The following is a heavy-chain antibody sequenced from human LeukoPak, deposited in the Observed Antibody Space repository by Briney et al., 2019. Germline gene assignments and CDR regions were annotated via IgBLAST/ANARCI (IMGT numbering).Heavy chain of an antibody. Sequence: GGSLRLSCAGSGFTVSNNYMSWVRQAPGKGLEWVSVIYTGGNTYYADSVKGRFTISRDNSKNTLYLQMNSLRAEDTAVYYCAKGSPGVPFDYWGQGTLVTVSS. V-gene: IGHV3-66*01. D-gene: IGHD3-10*01. CDR3: AKGSPGVPFDY. CDR2: IYTGGNT. CDR1: GFTVSNNY. J-gene: IGHJ4*02.